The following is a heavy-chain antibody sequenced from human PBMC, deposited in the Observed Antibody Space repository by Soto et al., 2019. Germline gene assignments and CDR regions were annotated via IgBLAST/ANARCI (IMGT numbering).Heavy chain of an antibody. CDR2: ISYDGSNK. CDR1: GFTFSSYG. J-gene: IGHJ4*02. CDR3: AKDHRWRNRLGYFDY. Sequence: QVQLVESGGGVVQPGRSLRLSCAASGFTFSSYGMHWVRQAPGKGLEWVAVISYDGSNKYYADSVKGRFTISRDNSKNTLYLQMNGLRAEDTAVYYCAKDHRWRNRLGYFDYWGQGTLVTVSS. V-gene: IGHV3-30*18. D-gene: IGHD3-3*01.